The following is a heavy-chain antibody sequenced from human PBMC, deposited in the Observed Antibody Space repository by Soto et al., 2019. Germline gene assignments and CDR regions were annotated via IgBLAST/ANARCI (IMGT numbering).Heavy chain of an antibody. V-gene: IGHV1-69*13. J-gene: IGHJ6*02. CDR3: ARDRDSSSSRDYYYGMDV. D-gene: IGHD6-6*01. CDR1: AGTFSSYA. CDR2: IIPIFGTA. Sequence: SVKVSWKASAGTFSSYASRWLLLAPVQGLEWMGGIIPIFGTANYAQKFQGRVTITADESTSTAYMELSSLRSEDTAVYYCARDRDSSSSRDYYYGMDVWGQGTTVTVSS.